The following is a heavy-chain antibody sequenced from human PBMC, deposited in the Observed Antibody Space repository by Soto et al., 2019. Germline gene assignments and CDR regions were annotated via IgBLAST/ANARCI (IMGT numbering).Heavy chain of an antibody. CDR2: IYYSGST. CDR3: ARHLVRGYHLTVPNLFDY. J-gene: IGHJ4*02. Sequence: PSETLSLTCTVSGGSISSYYWSWIRQPPGKGLEWIGYIYYSGSTNYNPSLKSRVTISVDTSKNQFSLKLSSVTAADTAVYYCARHLVRGYHLTVPNLFDYWGQGTLVTVS. CDR1: GGSISSYY. V-gene: IGHV4-59*08. D-gene: IGHD4-4*01.